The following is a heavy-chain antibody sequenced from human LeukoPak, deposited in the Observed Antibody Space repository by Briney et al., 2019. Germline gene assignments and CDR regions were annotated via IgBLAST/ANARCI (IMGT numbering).Heavy chain of an antibody. CDR1: GFTFSNYW. Sequence: GSLRLSGAASGFTFSNYWMHWVRQAPGKGLVWVSRINSDGINTSYADSVKGRFTISRDNAKNTLNLQMNSLRAEDTAVYYCAKDATAVVGTVYMDVWGKGTTVTISS. CDR3: AKDATAVVGTVYMDV. J-gene: IGHJ6*03. CDR2: INSDGINT. V-gene: IGHV3-74*01. D-gene: IGHD6-13*01.